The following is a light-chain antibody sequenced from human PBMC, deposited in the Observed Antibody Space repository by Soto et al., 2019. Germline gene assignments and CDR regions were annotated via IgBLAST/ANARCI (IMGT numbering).Light chain of an antibody. CDR1: QTISSW. CDR2: KAS. CDR3: QHYNSYSRT. Sequence: DIQMTQSPSTLSGSVGDRVTITCRASQTISSWLAWYQQKPGKAPNLLIYKASTLETGVPSRFTGSGSGTEFTLTISSLEPEDFATYYCQHYNSYSRTFGQGAKVDIK. J-gene: IGKJ1*01. V-gene: IGKV1-5*03.